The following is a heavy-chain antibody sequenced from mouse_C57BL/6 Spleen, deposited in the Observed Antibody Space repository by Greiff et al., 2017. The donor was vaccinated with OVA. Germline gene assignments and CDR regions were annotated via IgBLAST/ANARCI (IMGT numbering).Heavy chain of an antibody. CDR2: ICGDRST. CDR3: AKIPYYDYDDAMDY. Sequence: VQLKESGPGLVAPSQCLSITCTVSGFSLTSYGVSWVRQPPGKGLEWLGVICGDRSTNYHSALISRLRISKDNSKSQVFLKLNSLPTDDTATYYCAKIPYYDYDDAMDYWGQGTSVTASS. CDR1: GFSLTSYG. V-gene: IGHV2-3*01. J-gene: IGHJ4*01. D-gene: IGHD2-4*01.